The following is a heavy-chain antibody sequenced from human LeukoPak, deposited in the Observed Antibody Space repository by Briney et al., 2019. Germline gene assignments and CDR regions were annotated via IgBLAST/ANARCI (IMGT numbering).Heavy chain of an antibody. Sequence: ASVKVSCKASGGTFSSYAISWVRQAPGQGLEWMGIINPSGGSTSYAQKFQGRVTMTRDMSTSTVYMELSSLRSEDTAVYYCARGGPVVGRWLQTRSTRRPFDYWGQGTLVTVSS. D-gene: IGHD5-24*01. V-gene: IGHV1-46*01. CDR2: INPSGGST. CDR3: ARGGPVVGRWLQTRSTRRPFDY. J-gene: IGHJ4*02. CDR1: GGTFSSYA.